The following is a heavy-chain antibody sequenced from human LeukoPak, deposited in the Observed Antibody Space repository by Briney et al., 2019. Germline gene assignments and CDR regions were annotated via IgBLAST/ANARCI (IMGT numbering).Heavy chain of an antibody. J-gene: IGHJ4*02. V-gene: IGHV4-34*01. CDR1: GGSLSGYY. CDR2: INHSGST. Sequence: SETLSLTCAVYGGSLSGYYWSWIRQPPGKGLEWIGEINHSGSTNYNPSLKSRVTISVDTSKNQFSLKLSSVTAADTAVYYCARGYNGSGSYTPYYFDYWGQGTLVTVSS. D-gene: IGHD3-10*01. CDR3: ARGYNGSGSYTPYYFDY.